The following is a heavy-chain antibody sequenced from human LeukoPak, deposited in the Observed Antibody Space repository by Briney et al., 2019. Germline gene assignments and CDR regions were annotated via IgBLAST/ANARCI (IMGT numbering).Heavy chain of an antibody. CDR1: GFNFSSYG. Sequence: GGSLRLSCAASGFNFSSYGMHWVRQPPGKGLEWVAFIRYDGSNKYYADSVKGRFTISRDNSKNTLYLQMNSLRAEDTAVYYCARDYYDSSGYYPANYWGQGTLVTVSS. V-gene: IGHV3-30*02. CDR3: ARDYYDSSGYYPANY. CDR2: IRYDGSNK. D-gene: IGHD3-22*01. J-gene: IGHJ4*02.